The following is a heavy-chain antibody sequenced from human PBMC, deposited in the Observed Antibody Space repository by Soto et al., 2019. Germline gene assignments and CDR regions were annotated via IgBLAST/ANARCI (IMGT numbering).Heavy chain of an antibody. CDR1: GVTFSSYG. CDR2: IWYDGSNK. J-gene: IGHJ6*02. V-gene: IGHV3-33*06. Sequence: PXGSLRLSCAAAGVTFSSYGMHWVRQAPGRGLEWVAVIWYDGSNKYYADSVKGRFTISRDNSKNTLYLQMDSLRAEDTAVYYCAKVLYASESFDSEEAPYGMDVWGQGTTVTVSS. D-gene: IGHD3-10*01. CDR3: AKVLYASESFDSEEAPYGMDV.